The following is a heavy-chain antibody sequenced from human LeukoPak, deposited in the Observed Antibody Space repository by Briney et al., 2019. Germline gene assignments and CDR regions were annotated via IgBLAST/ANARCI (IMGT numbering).Heavy chain of an antibody. Sequence: ASVKVSCKASGYTFTSYDINWVRQATGQGLEWMGWMNPNSGTTGYAQKLQGRVTMTRNTSISTAYMELSSLRSEDTAVYYCARVLRGGGSEKKYYFDYWGQGTLVTVSS. D-gene: IGHD2/OR15-2a*01. V-gene: IGHV1-8*01. CDR2: MNPNSGTT. J-gene: IGHJ4*02. CDR3: ARVLRGGGSEKKYYFDY. CDR1: GYTFTSYD.